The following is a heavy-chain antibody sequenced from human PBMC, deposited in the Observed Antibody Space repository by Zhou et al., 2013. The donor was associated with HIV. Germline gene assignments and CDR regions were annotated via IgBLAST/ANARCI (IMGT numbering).Heavy chain of an antibody. CDR2: INPTGGGT. CDR3: TTDRQLEHVVENSFQI. V-gene: IGHV1-46*01. Sequence: QAHLVQSGAEVKKPGASVKVSCKASGYTFTTYYIHWVRQAPGQGLEWMGMINPTGGGTTYTQKFQGRVTMIRDTSTTTVYMELSSLTSDDTAVYYCTTDRQLEHVVENSFQIWGQGTEVIVSS. D-gene: IGHD1-1*01. CDR1: GYTFTTYY. J-gene: IGHJ3*02.